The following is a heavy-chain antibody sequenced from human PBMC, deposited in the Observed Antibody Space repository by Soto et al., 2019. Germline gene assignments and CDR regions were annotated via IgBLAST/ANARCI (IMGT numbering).Heavy chain of an antibody. CDR1: GGTFSSYA. D-gene: IGHD6-19*01. J-gene: IGHJ5*02. V-gene: IGHV1-69*06. CDR2: IIPIFGTA. Sequence: QVQLVQSGAEVKKPESSVKVSCKASGGTFSSYAISWVRQAPGQGLEWMGGIIPIFGTANYAQKFQGRVTITAHKSTSTAYLELSSLRSEDTAVYYCARGRGGYSSGWYWFDPWGQGTLVTVSS. CDR3: ARGRGGYSSGWYWFDP.